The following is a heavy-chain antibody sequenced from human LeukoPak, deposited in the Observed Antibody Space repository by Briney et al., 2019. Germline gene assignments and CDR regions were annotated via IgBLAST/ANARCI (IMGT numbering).Heavy chain of an antibody. CDR3: ARVNSGYYYEDLFSDY. CDR2: IYYSGST. Sequence: SETLSLTCTVSGGSISSYYWSWIRQPPGKGLEWIGYIYYSGSTYYNPSLKSRVTISVDTSKNQFSLKLSSVTAADTAVYYCARVNSGYYYEDLFSDYWGQGTLVTVSS. V-gene: IGHV4-59*12. CDR1: GGSISSYY. J-gene: IGHJ4*02. D-gene: IGHD3-22*01.